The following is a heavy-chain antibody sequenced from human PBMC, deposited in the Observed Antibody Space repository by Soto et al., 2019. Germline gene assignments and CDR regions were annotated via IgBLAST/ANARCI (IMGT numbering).Heavy chain of an antibody. CDR2: IWYHGRNE. J-gene: IGHJ4*02. CDR1: GFTFTSYG. Sequence: PGGSLRLSCAASGFTFTSYGMHWVRQAPGQGLEWVAVIWYHGRNEYYADSVKGRFTISRDNSKNTVYLQMNSLRAEDTAVYYCAIDDDTSGHYSKFQYWGKGTQVTVSS. V-gene: IGHV3-33*01. CDR3: AIDDDTSGHYSKFQY. D-gene: IGHD3-22*01.